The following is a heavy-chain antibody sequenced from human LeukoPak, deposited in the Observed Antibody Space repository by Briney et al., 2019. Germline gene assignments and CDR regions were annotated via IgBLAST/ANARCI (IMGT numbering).Heavy chain of an antibody. D-gene: IGHD6-13*01. CDR1: GFTFSSYG. CDR2: ISYDGSNK. Sequence: GGSLRLSCAASGFTFSSYGMHWVRQAPGKGLEWVAVISYDGSNKYYADSVKGRFTISRDNSKNTLYLQMNSLRAEDTAVYYCAKVGAAGTGYWGQGTLVTVSS. V-gene: IGHV3-30*18. CDR3: AKVGAAGTGY. J-gene: IGHJ4*02.